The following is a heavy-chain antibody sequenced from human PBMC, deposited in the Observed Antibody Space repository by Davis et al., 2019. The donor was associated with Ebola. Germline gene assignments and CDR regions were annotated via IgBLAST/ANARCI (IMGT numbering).Heavy chain of an antibody. D-gene: IGHD6-19*01. CDR2: IIPILGIA. CDR1: GGTFSSYA. CDR3: ARDAGIAVAGNLNMDV. Sequence: AASVKVSCKASGGTFSSYAISWVRQAPGQGLEWMGRIIPILGIANYAQKFQGRVTITADKSTSTAYMELSGLRSEDTAVYYCARDAGIAVAGNLNMDVWGQGTTVTVSS. V-gene: IGHV1-69*04. J-gene: IGHJ6*02.